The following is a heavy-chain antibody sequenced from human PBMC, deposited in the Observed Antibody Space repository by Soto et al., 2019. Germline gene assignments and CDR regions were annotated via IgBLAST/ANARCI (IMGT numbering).Heavy chain of an antibody. CDR3: ARDPPSIQLWSRHFFDS. Sequence: LRVSSAASRFTFASYAIFIVLQAPGNGLEWVAVMSSYGRYTYYEDSVKGRFAISRDNSRDTLSLQMTRLRTEDTAVYYCARDPPSIQLWSRHFFDSWGQGTLVT. J-gene: IGHJ4*02. D-gene: IGHD5-18*01. V-gene: IGHV3-30*09. CDR1: RFTFASYA. CDR2: MSSYGRYT.